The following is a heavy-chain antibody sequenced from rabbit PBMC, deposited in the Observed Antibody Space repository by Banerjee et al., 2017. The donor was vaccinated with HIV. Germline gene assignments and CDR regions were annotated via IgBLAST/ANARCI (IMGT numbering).Heavy chain of an antibody. J-gene: IGHJ4*01. CDR3: ARDAGTTYYSGYFNL. V-gene: IGHV1S40*01. CDR1: GFSFNSNYY. D-gene: IGHD8-1*01. CDR2: IYAGSSGGT. Sequence: QSLEESGGDLVKPGASLTLTCTASGFSFNSNYYMCWVRQAPGKGLEWIACIYAGSSGGTYYASWAKGRFTISKTSSTTVTLQMTSLTASDTATYFCARDAGTTYYSGYFNLWGPGTLVTVS.